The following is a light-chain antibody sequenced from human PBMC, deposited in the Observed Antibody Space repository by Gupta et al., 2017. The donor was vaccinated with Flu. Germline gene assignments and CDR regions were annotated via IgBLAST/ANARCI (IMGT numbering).Light chain of an antibody. CDR2: STN. Sequence: TVTLTCGLSSGSVSTNYYSSCHQQTPGQAPRMLIYSTNPRSAGVPGRFAGYILGTTAVTTITGAQADDAAYYYCELYMGSGMSVFGGGTKLTVL. V-gene: IGLV8-61*01. CDR3: ELYMGSGMSV. J-gene: IGLJ3*02. CDR1: SGSVSTNYY.